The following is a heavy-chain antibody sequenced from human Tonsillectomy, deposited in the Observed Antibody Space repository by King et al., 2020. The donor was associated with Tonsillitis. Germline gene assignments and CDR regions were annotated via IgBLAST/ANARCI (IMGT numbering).Heavy chain of an antibody. CDR2: IYYAGTT. D-gene: IGHD4-11*01. V-gene: IGHV4-59*13. CDR1: GVSISPYY. CDR3: ARGDYSTYVS. J-gene: IGHJ5*02. Sequence: VQLQESGPALVKPSETLSLTCTVSGVSISPYYWSWIRQSPGKGLEWIGYIYYAGTTSYNPSLRSRITMSVDTAKNQFSLTLSSVTAADTAVYYCARGDYSTYVSWGQGALVSVSS.